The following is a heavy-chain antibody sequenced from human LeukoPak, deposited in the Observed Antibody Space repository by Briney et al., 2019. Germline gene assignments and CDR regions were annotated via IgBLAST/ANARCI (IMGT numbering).Heavy chain of an antibody. D-gene: IGHD1-1*01. CDR2: ISFSGSNV. Sequence: PGGSLRLSCAASGFTFSSYGMYWVRQAPGKGLEWASCISFSGSNVHYADSVKGRFTISRDNSKSTLFLQMNSLRPEDTAVYYCAKPTTGSPTAAGLDYWGQGTLVTVSS. CDR3: AKPTTGSPTAAGLDY. CDR1: GFTFSSYG. J-gene: IGHJ4*02. V-gene: IGHV3-30*02.